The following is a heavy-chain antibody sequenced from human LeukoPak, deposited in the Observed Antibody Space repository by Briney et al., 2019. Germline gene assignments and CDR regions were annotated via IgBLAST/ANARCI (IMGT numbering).Heavy chain of an antibody. V-gene: IGHV4-61*02. CDR2: IYTSGST. CDR1: GGSISSGSYY. D-gene: IGHD3-10*01. Sequence: SETLSLTCTVSGGSISSGSYYWHWIRQPAGTGLEWMGRIYTSGSTNCNPSLKSRVTISVDTSKNQFSLKLSSVTAADTAVYYCASTIRGYNYMHVWGRGTTVTVSS. J-gene: IGHJ6*03. CDR3: ASTIRGYNYMHV.